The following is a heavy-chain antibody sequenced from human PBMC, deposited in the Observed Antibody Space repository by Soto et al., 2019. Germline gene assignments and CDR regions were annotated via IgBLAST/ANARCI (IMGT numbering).Heavy chain of an antibody. V-gene: IGHV1-8*01. J-gene: IGHJ6*02. CDR1: GYTFTSYD. CDR3: ARGVRTYDFCSGYYSPNYDYGMDV. D-gene: IGHD3-3*01. CDR2: MNPNSGNT. Sequence: GASVKVSCKASGYTFTSYDINGVRQATGQGLEWMGWMNPNSGNTGYAQKFQGRVTMTRNTSISTAYMELSSLRYEDTAVYYCARGVRTYDFCSGYYSPNYDYGMDVWGQGTAVTVSS.